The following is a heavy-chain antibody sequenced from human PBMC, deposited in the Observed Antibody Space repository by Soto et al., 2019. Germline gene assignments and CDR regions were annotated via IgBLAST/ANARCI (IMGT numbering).Heavy chain of an antibody. J-gene: IGHJ4*02. CDR3: ASYGSGSYSFVY. CDR1: GGSISGYY. CDR2: VWHSGST. Sequence: QVQLQESGPGLVKPSETLSLTCTVSGGSISGYYWSWIRQPPGKGLEWIGYVWHSGSTNYNPSLKSRVTISVDTSKYQFSLKLSSMTAEDTAVYSCASYGSGSYSFVYWGQGTLVTVSS. D-gene: IGHD3-10*01. V-gene: IGHV4-59*08.